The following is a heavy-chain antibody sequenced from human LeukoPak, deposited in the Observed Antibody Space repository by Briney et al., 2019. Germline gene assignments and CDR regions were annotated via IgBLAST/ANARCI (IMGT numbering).Heavy chain of an antibody. D-gene: IGHD5-24*01. V-gene: IGHV5-51*01. J-gene: IGHJ4*02. CDR1: GYSFTSYS. Sequence: GESLKISCKGSGYSFTSYSIAWVRQMPGKGLEWMGIIYPGDSDTRHSPSLQGQVTLSADKSISTAYLQWSSLKASDTATYYCARRRDGYNYFDYWGQGTLVTVSS. CDR3: ARRRDGYNYFDY. CDR2: IYPGDSDT.